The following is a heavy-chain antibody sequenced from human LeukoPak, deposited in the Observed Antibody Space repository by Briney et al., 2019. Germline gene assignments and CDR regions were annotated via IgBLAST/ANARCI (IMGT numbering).Heavy chain of an antibody. V-gene: IGHV4-4*09. J-gene: IGHJ4*02. Sequence: SETLSLTCTVSGGSISSYYWSWIRQPPGKGLEWIGYIYTSGSTNYNPSLKSRVTMSVDTSKNQFSLKLSSVTAADTAVYYCARDRGEPFDYWGQGTLVTVSS. D-gene: IGHD4-17*01. CDR1: GGSISSYY. CDR3: ARDRGEPFDY. CDR2: IYTSGST.